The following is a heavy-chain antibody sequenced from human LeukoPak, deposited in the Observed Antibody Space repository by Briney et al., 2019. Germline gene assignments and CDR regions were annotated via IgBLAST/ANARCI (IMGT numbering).Heavy chain of an antibody. CDR1: GGTFSSYA. D-gene: IGHD4-17*01. J-gene: IGHJ4*02. CDR3: IQVLRYGDYTLWDY. Sequence: SVKVSCKASGGTFSSYAISWVRQAPGQGLEWMGGIIPIFGTANYAQKFQGRVTITADESTSTAYMELSSLRSEDTAVYYCIQVLRYGDYTLWDYWGQGALVTVSS. V-gene: IGHV1-69*01. CDR2: IIPIFGTA.